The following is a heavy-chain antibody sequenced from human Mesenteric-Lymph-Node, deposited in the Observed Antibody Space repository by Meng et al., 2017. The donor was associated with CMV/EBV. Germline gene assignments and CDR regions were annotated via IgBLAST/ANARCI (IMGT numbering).Heavy chain of an antibody. J-gene: IGHJ4*02. Sequence: QVPFNQWGAGLLKASETLSVTCAGYGGSFSGYYWNWIRQSPEKGLEWIGEINHSGSTTYNPSFTSRIIISVDTSTNQISLNMSSVTAADTAVYYCARGSSYDILTGYFDYWGQGALVTVSS. CDR1: GGSFSGYY. CDR3: ARGSSYDILTGYFDY. D-gene: IGHD3-9*01. V-gene: IGHV4-34*01. CDR2: INHSGST.